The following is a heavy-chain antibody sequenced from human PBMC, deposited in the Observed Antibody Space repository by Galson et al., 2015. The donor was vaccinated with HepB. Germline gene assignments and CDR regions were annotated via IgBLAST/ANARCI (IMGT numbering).Heavy chain of an antibody. D-gene: IGHD1-20*01. Sequence: ETLSLTCVVSGGSISSSDWWSWVRQPPGKGLELIGEIYHSGITNYNPSFKSRVTISVDKSKNQFSLNLSSITAADTAVFYCARVLTGIAGCFDPWGQGTLVTVSS. CDR3: ARVLTGIAGCFDP. V-gene: IGHV4/OR15-8*01. CDR2: IYHSGIT. J-gene: IGHJ5*02. CDR1: GGSISSSDW.